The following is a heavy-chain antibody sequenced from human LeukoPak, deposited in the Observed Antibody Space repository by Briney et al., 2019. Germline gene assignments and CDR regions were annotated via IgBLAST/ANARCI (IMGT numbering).Heavy chain of an antibody. Sequence: ASVEVSCKASGYIFTTYYMHWMRQAPGQGPEWMGIINPRGGSTDYAQKFQDRVTMTSDTSTSTVYMELNSLRSEDTAVYFCARVGVTAATADYWGQGTLVTVSS. J-gene: IGHJ4*02. V-gene: IGHV1-46*01. CDR1: GYIFTTYY. CDR3: ARVGVTAATADY. CDR2: INPRGGST. D-gene: IGHD6-25*01.